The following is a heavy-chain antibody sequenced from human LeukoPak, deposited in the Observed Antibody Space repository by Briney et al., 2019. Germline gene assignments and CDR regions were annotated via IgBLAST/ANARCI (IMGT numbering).Heavy chain of an antibody. D-gene: IGHD1-26*01. CDR1: GASINSILYY. CDR3: ASQQRGWEPPRFDY. V-gene: IGHV4-39*01. J-gene: IGHJ4*02. CDR2: IFHDGST. Sequence: SETLSLTCNVSGASINSILYYWGWIRQPPGKGLEWIGNIFHDGSTYFNPSLKSRVSLSVDTSKNQFSLKLSSVTAADTAVYYCASQQRGWEPPRFDYWGQGTLVTVSS.